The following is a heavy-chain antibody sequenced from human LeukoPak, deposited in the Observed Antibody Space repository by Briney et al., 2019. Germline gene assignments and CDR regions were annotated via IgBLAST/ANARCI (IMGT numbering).Heavy chain of an antibody. CDR1: GFSFGNYA. V-gene: IGHV3-23*01. CDR3: VKDPRDTYGTNWFVS. Sequence: GGSLRLSCVASGFSFGNYAMSWVRQTPGKGLQWVSQISATGGATWYAGFARDRFTISRDNSKKTLYLQMSGLRVEDTAMYYCVKDPRDTYGTNWFVSWGQGTLLIVSS. J-gene: IGHJ5*01. CDR2: ISATGGAT. D-gene: IGHD2-21*01.